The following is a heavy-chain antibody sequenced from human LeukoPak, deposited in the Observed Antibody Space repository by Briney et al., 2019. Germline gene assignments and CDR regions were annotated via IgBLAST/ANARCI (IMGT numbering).Heavy chain of an antibody. Sequence: ASVKVSSKASGYTFTGYYMHWVRQAPGQGLEWMGWINPNSGGTNYAQKFQGRVTMTRDTSISTAYMELSRLRSDDTAVYYCARDLYDSSGYYYVNYWGQGTLVTVSS. CDR2: INPNSGGT. CDR1: GYTFTGYY. V-gene: IGHV1-2*02. J-gene: IGHJ4*02. D-gene: IGHD3-22*01. CDR3: ARDLYDSSGYYYVNY.